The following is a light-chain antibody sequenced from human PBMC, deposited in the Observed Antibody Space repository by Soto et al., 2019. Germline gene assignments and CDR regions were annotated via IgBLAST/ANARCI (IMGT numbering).Light chain of an antibody. CDR1: QSVSSN. CDR3: QQRRSWPPTIT. CDR2: DAS. J-gene: IGKJ5*01. V-gene: IGKV3-11*01. Sequence: EIVMMQSPATLHVHPGKMSTLSCRASQSVSSNLAWYQQKPGQAPRLLIYDASYRATDIPPRFSGSGSGTDFTLTISSLEPEDFAVYYCQQRRSWPPTITFGQGTRLEI.